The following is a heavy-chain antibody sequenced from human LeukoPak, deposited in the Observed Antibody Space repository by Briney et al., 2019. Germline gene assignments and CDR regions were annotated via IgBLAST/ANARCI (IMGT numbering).Heavy chain of an antibody. V-gene: IGHV5-51*01. D-gene: IGHD3-3*01. CDR1: GYTFTSYW. CDR3: ARHGWSGYYFFDY. J-gene: IGHJ4*02. CDR2: IYPGDSDT. Sequence: GESLKISCEGSGYTFTSYWIAWVRQMPGKGLEWMGIIYPGDSDTRYSPSFQGQVTISADKSISTAYLQWSSLKASDTAMYYCARHGWSGYYFFDYWGQGTLVTVSS.